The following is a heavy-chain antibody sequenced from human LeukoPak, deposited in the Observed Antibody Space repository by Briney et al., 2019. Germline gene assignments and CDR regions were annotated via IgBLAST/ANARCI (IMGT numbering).Heavy chain of an antibody. D-gene: IGHD2-21*01. Sequence: GGSLRLSCAASGFTFSSYSMSWVRQAPGRGLEWVSSIGSSGVITYYADSVKGRFTISRDNSKNTLYLQMNSLRAEDTAVYYCAKVSPYCGGDCYSGFLGDWGQGTLVTVSS. V-gene: IGHV3-23*01. CDR1: GFTFSSYS. J-gene: IGHJ4*02. CDR3: AKVSPYCGGDCYSGFLGD. CDR2: IGSSGVIT.